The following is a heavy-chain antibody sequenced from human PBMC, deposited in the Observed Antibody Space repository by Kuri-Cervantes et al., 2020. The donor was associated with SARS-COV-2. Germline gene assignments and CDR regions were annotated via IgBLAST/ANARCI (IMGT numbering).Heavy chain of an antibody. Sequence: LSLTCAASGFTFSSFGMSWVRQAPGKGLEWVSGISGDGDRADYADSVKGRFTISRDNSKDMLYLQMNSLRAEDTAVYYCAKDKGFGELFFDYWGQGTLVTVSS. D-gene: IGHD3-10*01. CDR2: ISGDGDRA. CDR3: AKDKGFGELFFDY. J-gene: IGHJ4*02. CDR1: GFTFSSFG. V-gene: IGHV3-23*01.